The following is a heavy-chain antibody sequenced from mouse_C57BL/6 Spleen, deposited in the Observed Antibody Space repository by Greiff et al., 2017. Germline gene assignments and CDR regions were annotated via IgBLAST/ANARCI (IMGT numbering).Heavy chain of an antibody. V-gene: IGHV1-26*01. J-gene: IGHJ4*01. CDR3: ASRRDYAMDY. CDR1: GYTFTDYY. CDR2: INPNNGGT. Sequence: EVQLQQSGPELVKPGASVKISCKASGYTFTDYYMNWVKQSHGKSLEWIGDINPNNGGTSYNQKFKGKATLTVDKSSSTAYMELRSLTSEDSAVYYCASRRDYAMDYWGQGTSVTVSS.